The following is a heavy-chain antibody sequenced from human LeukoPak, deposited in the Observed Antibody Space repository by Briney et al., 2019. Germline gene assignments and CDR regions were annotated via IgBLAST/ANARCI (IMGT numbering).Heavy chain of an antibody. D-gene: IGHD3-9*01. CDR1: GYTFTGYY. Sequence: GASVKVSCKASGYTFTGYYMHWVRQAPGQGLEWMGWINPNSGGTNYAQKFQGRVTMTRDTSISTAYMELSRLRSDDTAVYYCARMGVTPLYYDILTGYPYPYDYWGQGTLVTVSS. V-gene: IGHV1-2*02. J-gene: IGHJ4*02. CDR3: ARMGVTPLYYDILTGYPYPYDY. CDR2: INPNSGGT.